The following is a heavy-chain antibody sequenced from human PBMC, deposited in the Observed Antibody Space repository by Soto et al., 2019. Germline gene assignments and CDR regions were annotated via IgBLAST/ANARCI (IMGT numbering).Heavy chain of an antibody. CDR1: GFNFGHYA. CDR2: LSFDRSNE. CDR3: ASVEYSFGTPFLDY. J-gene: IGHJ4*02. D-gene: IGHD3-16*01. V-gene: IGHV3-30-3*01. Sequence: QVQLVESGGGVVQPGRSLRLSCSASGFNFGHYAMHWVRQAPGKGLEWVAALSFDRSNEYYADSLRGRFTISRDNSKNTLYLQMNSLRAEDTAVYYCASVEYSFGTPFLDYWGQGTLVTVSS.